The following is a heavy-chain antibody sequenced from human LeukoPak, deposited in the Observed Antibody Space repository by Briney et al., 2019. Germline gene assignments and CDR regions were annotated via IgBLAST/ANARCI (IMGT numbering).Heavy chain of an antibody. D-gene: IGHD5-12*01. Sequence: SGGSLRLSCAASGFTFSSYSMNWVRRAPGKGLEWVSSISSSSSYIYYADSVKSRFTISRDNAKNSLYLQMNSLRAEDTAVYYCAREVDYLEGFDPWGQGTLVTVSS. J-gene: IGHJ5*02. V-gene: IGHV3-21*01. CDR1: GFTFSSYS. CDR3: AREVDYLEGFDP. CDR2: ISSSSSYI.